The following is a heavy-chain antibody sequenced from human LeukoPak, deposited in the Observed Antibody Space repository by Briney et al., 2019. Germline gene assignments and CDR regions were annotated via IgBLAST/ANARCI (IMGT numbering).Heavy chain of an antibody. J-gene: IGHJ5*02. Sequence: ASVTVSCKASGYTFTNYGLSWVRQAPGQGLEWMGWISAYNGNTNYAQKLQGRVTMTTDTSTSTAYMELRSLRSDDTAVYYCARDYGDYGWFDPWGQGTLVTVSS. V-gene: IGHV1-18*04. D-gene: IGHD4-17*01. CDR2: ISAYNGNT. CDR1: GYTFTNYG. CDR3: ARDYGDYGWFDP.